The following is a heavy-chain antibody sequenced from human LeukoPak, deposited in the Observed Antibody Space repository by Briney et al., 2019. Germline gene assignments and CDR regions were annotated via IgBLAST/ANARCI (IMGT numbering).Heavy chain of an antibody. CDR3: ASVYAGDFDY. CDR1: RYSFSAYW. D-gene: IGHD2-8*01. V-gene: IGHV5-10-1*01. J-gene: IGHJ4*02. CDR2: IDPSDSHI. Sequence: GESLNISCQGSRYSFSAYWITWVRQMPGKGLEWMGRIDPSDSHINYSASFQGHVTISVDKSISTAYLQWSSLKASDTAMYYCASVYAGDFDYWGQGTLVTVSS.